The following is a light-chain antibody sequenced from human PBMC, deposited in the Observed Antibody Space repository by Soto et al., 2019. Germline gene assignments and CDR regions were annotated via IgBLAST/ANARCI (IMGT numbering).Light chain of an antibody. Sequence: EIVLTQSPATLSLSPGERATLSCRASQTVSSSLAWYQQKPGQAPRLLIYEASNRATGIPARFNGSGSGTDFTLTISSLEPEDFAVYYCQQRSNWPLTFGGGTKVEIK. CDR1: QTVSSS. CDR2: EAS. V-gene: IGKV3-11*01. J-gene: IGKJ4*01. CDR3: QQRSNWPLT.